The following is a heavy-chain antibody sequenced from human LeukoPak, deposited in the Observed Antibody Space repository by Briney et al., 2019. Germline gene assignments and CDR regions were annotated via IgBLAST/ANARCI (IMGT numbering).Heavy chain of an antibody. V-gene: IGHV1-8*01. J-gene: IGHJ6*02. Sequence: GASVEASCKATGFTFTNYDINWVRQATGQGREWLGWMNPINGNTGYAQKLQGRVTITADESTSTAYMELSSLRSEDTAVYYSASDGPPYYYGDYGSYYYYYGMDVWGQGTTVTVSS. D-gene: IGHD4-17*01. CDR1: GFTFTNYD. CDR3: ASDGPPYYYGDYGSYYYYYGMDV. CDR2: MNPINGNT.